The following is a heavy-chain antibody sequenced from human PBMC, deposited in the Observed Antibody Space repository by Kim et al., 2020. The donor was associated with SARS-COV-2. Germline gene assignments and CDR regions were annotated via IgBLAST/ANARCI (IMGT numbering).Heavy chain of an antibody. CDR3: ATDLAPYYGSGSYLGDY. CDR1: GYTLTELS. V-gene: IGHV1-24*01. J-gene: IGHJ4*02. CDR2: FDPEDGET. D-gene: IGHD3-10*01. Sequence: ASVKVSCKVSGYTLTELSMHWVRQAPGKGLEWMGGFDPEDGETIYAQKFQGRVTMTEDTSTDTAYMELSSLRSEDTAVYYCATDLAPYYGSGSYLGDYWGQGTLVTVSS.